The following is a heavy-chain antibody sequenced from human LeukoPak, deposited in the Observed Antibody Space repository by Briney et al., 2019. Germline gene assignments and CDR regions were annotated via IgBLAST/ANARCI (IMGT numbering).Heavy chain of an antibody. CDR2: ISGSGGST. V-gene: IGHV3-23*01. J-gene: IGHJ6*02. D-gene: IGHD6-19*01. Sequence: PGGSLRLSCAASGFTFSSYAMSWVRQAPGKGLEWVSAISGSGGSTYYADSVKGRFTISRDNSRNTLYLQMNSLRAEDTAVYYCAKGAVSGNYYYGMDVWGQGTTVTVSS. CDR1: GFTFSSYA. CDR3: AKGAVSGNYYYGMDV.